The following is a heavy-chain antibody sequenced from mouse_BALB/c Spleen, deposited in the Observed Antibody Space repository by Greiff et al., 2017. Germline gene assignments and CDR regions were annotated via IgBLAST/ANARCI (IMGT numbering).Heavy chain of an antibody. D-gene: IGHD1-1*02. Sequence: DVKLVESGAELVRSGASVKLSCTASGFNIKDYYMHWVKQRPEQGLEWIGWIDPENGDTEYAPKFQGKATMTADTSSNTAYLQLSSLTSEDTAVYYCNAGNYFDYWGQGTTLTVSS. CDR2: IDPENGDT. CDR1: GFNIKDYY. J-gene: IGHJ2*01. V-gene: IGHV14-4*02. CDR3: NAGNYFDY.